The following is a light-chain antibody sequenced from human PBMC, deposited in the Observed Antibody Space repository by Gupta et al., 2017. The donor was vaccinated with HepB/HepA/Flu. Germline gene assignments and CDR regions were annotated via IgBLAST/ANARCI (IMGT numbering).Light chain of an antibody. J-gene: IGLJ3*02. CDR3: SSSTSAGILWV. V-gene: IGLV2-14*01. Sequence: QSALTQPASVSGSPGQSITVSCTGSSGDVGGYDSVSWYRQHPGKAPQRLIYDVSNRPSGISNRFSGSKSGNTASLTISGLQAEEEADDYCSSSTSAGILWVFGGGTKLTVL. CDR2: DVS. CDR1: SGDVGGYDS.